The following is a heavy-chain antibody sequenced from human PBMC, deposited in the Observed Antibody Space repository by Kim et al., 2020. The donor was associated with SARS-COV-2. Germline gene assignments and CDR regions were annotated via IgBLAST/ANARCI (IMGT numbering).Heavy chain of an antibody. CDR2: INSDGSST. CDR1: GFTFSSHW. D-gene: IGHD5-18*01. CDR3: GRGAPTYSVDD. V-gene: IGHV3-74*01. Sequence: GGSLRLSCAASGFTFSSHWMYWVRQVPGKGLVWVSCINSDGSSTRYADSVKGRFTTSRDNAKNTLYVQMNSLRAEDTAVYYCGRGAPTYSVDDWGQGTLVTVSS. J-gene: IGHJ4*02.